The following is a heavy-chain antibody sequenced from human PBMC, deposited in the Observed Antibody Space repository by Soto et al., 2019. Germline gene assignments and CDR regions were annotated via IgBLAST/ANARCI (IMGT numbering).Heavy chain of an antibody. CDR1: GYTFTGYY. J-gene: IGHJ6*02. CDR2: INPNSGGT. CDR3: ASRCSSTSCYKVLDYYYGMDV. V-gene: IGHV1-2*02. D-gene: IGHD2-2*02. Sequence: ASVKVSCKASGYTFTGYYMHWVRQAPGQGLEWMGWINPNSGGTNYAQKFQGRVTMTRDTSISTAYMELSRLRSDDTAVYYCASRCSSTSCYKVLDYYYGMDVWGQGTTVIVSS.